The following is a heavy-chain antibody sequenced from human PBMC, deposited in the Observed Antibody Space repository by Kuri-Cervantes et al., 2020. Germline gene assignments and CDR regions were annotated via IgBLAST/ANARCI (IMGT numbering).Heavy chain of an antibody. CDR1: GYTLTELS. D-gene: IGHD6-13*01. J-gene: IGHJ6*03. V-gene: IGHV1-24*01. CDR2: FDPEDGET. CDR3: AKNSDSSSWSFGLYYYMDV. Sequence: ASVKVSCKVSGYTLTELSMHWVRQAPGKGLEWMGGFDPEDGETIYAQKFQGRVTMTEDTSTDTAYMELSSLRAEDTALYYCAKNSDSSSWSFGLYYYMDVWGKGTTVTVSS.